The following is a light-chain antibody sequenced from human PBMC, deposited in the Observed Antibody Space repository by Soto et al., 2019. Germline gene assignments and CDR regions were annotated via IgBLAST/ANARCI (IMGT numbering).Light chain of an antibody. CDR1: QSVGTS. CDR2: ESS. CDR3: QQRGVWPLT. V-gene: IGKV3-11*01. J-gene: IGKJ4*01. Sequence: EIVLTQSPATLSLSPGEGATLSCRASQSVGTSLAWYQQKSGQAPRLLFYESSNRATYIPARFSASGSGTDFTLTISGLEPEDFAVYYCQQRGVWPLTFGGGTKVDIK.